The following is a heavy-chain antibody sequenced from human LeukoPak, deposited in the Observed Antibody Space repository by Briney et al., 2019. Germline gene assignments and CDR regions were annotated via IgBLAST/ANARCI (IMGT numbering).Heavy chain of an antibody. D-gene: IGHD3-3*01. CDR2: MNPNSGNT. J-gene: IGHJ6*03. CDR1: GYTFTIYD. V-gene: IGHV1-8*03. Sequence: GASVKVSCKASGYTFTIYDINWVREATGQGLEWMGWMNPNSGNTGYAQKFQGRVTITRNTSISTAYMELSSLRSEDTAVYYCARSPRADYDFWSGYLYYYYMDVWGKGTTVTVSS. CDR3: ARSPRADYDFWSGYLYYYYMDV.